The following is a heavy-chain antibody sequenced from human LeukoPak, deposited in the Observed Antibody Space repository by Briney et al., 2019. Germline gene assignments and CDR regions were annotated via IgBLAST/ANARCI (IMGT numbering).Heavy chain of an antibody. D-gene: IGHD6-19*01. Sequence: GGSLRLSCAASGFTFSSYAMSWVRQAPGKGLEWVLAISGSGDSTYYADSVKGRFTISRDNSKNTLYLQMNSLRAEDTAVYYCAKDLGYSSGWYTYYYYYYGMDVWGQGTTVTVSS. CDR3: AKDLGYSSGWYTYYYYYYGMDV. CDR1: GFTFSSYA. V-gene: IGHV3-23*01. CDR2: ISGSGDST. J-gene: IGHJ6*02.